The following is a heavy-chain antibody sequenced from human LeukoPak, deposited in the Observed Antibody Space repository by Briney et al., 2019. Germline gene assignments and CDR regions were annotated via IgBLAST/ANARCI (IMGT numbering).Heavy chain of an antibody. CDR1: GDSVSRNSAA. V-gene: IGHV6-1*01. Sequence: SQTLSLTCALSGDSVSRNSAAWNWIRPSPSRGLQWLGRTYYRSKWYNYYAVSVKSRITINPDTSKNQFSLQLNSVTPEDTAVYYCARDGTMRSGPAFDIWGQGTMVTVSS. CDR3: ARDGTMRSGPAFDI. J-gene: IGHJ3*02. CDR2: TYYRSKWYN. D-gene: IGHD3-3*01.